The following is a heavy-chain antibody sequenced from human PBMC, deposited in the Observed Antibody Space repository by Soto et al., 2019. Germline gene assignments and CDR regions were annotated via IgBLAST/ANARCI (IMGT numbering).Heavy chain of an antibody. CDR1: GATFNSYT. V-gene: IGHV1-69*02. CDR2: TIPILAMS. J-gene: IGHJ4*02. Sequence: QVQLVQSGPEVKMPGSSVKVSCKASGATFNSYTINWVRQAPGKGLQWMGRTIPILAMSNYALKFQGRVTITADKSTTTAYMELSRLRSDDTAVYYCAASYGSGSRAFDYWGQGTLVTVSS. D-gene: IGHD3-10*01. CDR3: AASYGSGSRAFDY.